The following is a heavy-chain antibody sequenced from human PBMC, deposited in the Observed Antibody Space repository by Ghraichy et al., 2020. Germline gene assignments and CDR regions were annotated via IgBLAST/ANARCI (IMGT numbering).Heavy chain of an antibody. CDR1: GFTLSSYG. D-gene: IGHD4-23*01. CDR2: ITSSGRSK. Sequence: GGSLRLSCVGSGFTLSSYGMNWVRQSPGKGLEWVSYITSSGRSKFYADPVKGRFTISRDNAQNSLYLQMSSLRDEDTAEYFCARASTVVRFYYYDGMDVWGQGTTVTVSS. V-gene: IGHV3-48*02. J-gene: IGHJ6*02. CDR3: ARASTVVRFYYYDGMDV.